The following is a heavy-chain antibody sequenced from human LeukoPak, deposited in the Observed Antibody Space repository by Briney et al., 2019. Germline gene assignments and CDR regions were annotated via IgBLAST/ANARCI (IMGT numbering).Heavy chain of an antibody. D-gene: IGHD1-26*01. Sequence: ASVKVSCKASGYTFTTYAMHWVRQAPGQRLEWVGWINAGNGNTKYSQKFQGRVTITRDTSASTAYMELSSLRSEDTAVYYCARDSARPVGATGPAFDYWGQGTLVTVSS. CDR3: ARDSARPVGATGPAFDY. CDR2: INAGNGNT. V-gene: IGHV1-3*01. CDR1: GYTFTTYA. J-gene: IGHJ4*02.